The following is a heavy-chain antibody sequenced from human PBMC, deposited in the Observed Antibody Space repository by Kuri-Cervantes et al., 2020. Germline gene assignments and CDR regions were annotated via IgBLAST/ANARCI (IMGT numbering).Heavy chain of an antibody. CDR1: GGTFSSYA. CDR3: ARCPLTRTAMVTDGSAFDI. D-gene: IGHD5-18*01. J-gene: IGHJ3*02. CDR2: IIPIFGTA. V-gene: IGHV1-69*06. Sequence: SVKVSCKASGGTFSSYAISWVRQAPGQGLEWMGGIIPIFGTANYAQKFQGRVTITADKSTSTAYMELSSLRSEDTAVYYCARCPLTRTAMVTDGSAFDIWGQGTMVTVSS.